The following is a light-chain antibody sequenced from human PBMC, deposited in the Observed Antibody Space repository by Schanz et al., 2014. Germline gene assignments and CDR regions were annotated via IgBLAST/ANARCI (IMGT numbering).Light chain of an antibody. J-gene: IGKJ4*01. CDR3: QQYDTWPSSLT. Sequence: GDRVTITCRASQSISRWLAWYQQKPGKAPKLLIYDASSLESGVPSRFSGSGSGTDFTLTISSLQSEDFAVYYCQQYDTWPSSLTFGGGTKVEI. CDR1: QSISRW. V-gene: IGKV1-5*01. CDR2: DAS.